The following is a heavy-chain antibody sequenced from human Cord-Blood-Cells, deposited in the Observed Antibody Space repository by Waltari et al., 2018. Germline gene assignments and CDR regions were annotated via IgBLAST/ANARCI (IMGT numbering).Heavy chain of an antibody. V-gene: IGHV3-7*01. CDR2: IKQDGSEK. CDR1: GFTFSRSW. CDR3: ARDEGLGDFDY. Sequence: EVQLVESGGGLVQPGGSLRLSCAASGFTFSRSWMSWVRQAPGKGLEWVANIKQDGSEKYYVDSVKGRFTISRDNAKNSLYLQMNSLRAEDTAVYYCARDEGLGDFDYWGQGTLVTVSS. J-gene: IGHJ4*02. D-gene: IGHD3-16*01.